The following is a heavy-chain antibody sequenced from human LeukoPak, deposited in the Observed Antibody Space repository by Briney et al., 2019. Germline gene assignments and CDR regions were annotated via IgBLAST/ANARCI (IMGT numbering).Heavy chain of an antibody. CDR3: ARAFEYQQTLYNWFDP. CDR2: IIPIFGTA. Sequence: ASVKVSCKASGGTFSNYAISWVRQAPGQGLEWMGRIIPIFGTANYAQKFQGRVTITADESTSTAYMELSSLRSEDTAVYYCARAFEYQQTLYNWFDPWGQGTLVTVSS. D-gene: IGHD2-2*01. J-gene: IGHJ5*02. V-gene: IGHV1-69*13. CDR1: GGTFSNYA.